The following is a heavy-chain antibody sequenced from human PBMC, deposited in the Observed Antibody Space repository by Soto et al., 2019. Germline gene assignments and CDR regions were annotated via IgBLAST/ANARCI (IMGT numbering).Heavy chain of an antibody. D-gene: IGHD2-21*02. J-gene: IGHJ6*04. CDR2: LYNTGST. CDR1: GGSVSSYY. V-gene: IGHV4-59*02. CDR3: ARDLWGYCGTDCYPLDV. Sequence: PSETLSLTCTVSGGSVSSYYWSWIRQPPGKGLEWIGYLYNTGSTIYNPSLESRVTISVDTSKNQFSLKLNSVTAADTAVYYCARDLWGYCGTDCYPLDVWGTGTTVTVSS.